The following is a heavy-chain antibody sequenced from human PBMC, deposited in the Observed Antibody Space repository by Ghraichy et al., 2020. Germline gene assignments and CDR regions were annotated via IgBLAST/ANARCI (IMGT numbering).Heavy chain of an antibody. V-gene: IGHV1-18*01. Sequence: ASVKVSCKASGYTFTSYGISWVRQAPGQGLEWMGWISAYNGNTNNAQKLQGRVTLTTETYTSTAYMELRSLRSDDTAVYYCARSENSYYYGSGGAFDYWGQGTLVTVSS. CDR3: ARSENSYYYGSGGAFDY. CDR2: ISAYNGNT. J-gene: IGHJ4*02. D-gene: IGHD3-10*01. CDR1: GYTFTSYG.